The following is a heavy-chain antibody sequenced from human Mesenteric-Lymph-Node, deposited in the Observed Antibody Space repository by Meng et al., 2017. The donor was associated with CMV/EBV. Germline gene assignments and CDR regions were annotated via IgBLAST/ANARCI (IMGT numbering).Heavy chain of an antibody. CDR3: ARGHGNGDYYWFDP. CDR1: GFTFSSYE. D-gene: IGHD4-17*01. Sequence: GESLKISCAASGFTFSSYEMNWVRQAPGKGLEWVSYMSKSGSTIYYADSVKGRFTISRDNTKNSLYLQMNSLRVDDTAVYYCARGHGNGDYYWFDPWGQGTLVTVSS. V-gene: IGHV3-48*03. CDR2: MSKSGSTI. J-gene: IGHJ5*02.